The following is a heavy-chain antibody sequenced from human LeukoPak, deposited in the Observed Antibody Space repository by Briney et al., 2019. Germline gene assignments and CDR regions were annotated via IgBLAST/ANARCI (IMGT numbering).Heavy chain of an antibody. CDR1: GGTFSSYA. Sequence: SVKVSCKSSGGTFSSYASTWVRQAPGQGLEWMGGIIPVFGTANYAQKFQGRVTITADESTTTTYMELSSLRSEDTAVYYCARYPLNYAANWSDPWGQGTLVTVSS. J-gene: IGHJ5*02. CDR2: IIPVFGTA. V-gene: IGHV1-69*13. D-gene: IGHD3-16*01. CDR3: ARYPLNYAANWSDP.